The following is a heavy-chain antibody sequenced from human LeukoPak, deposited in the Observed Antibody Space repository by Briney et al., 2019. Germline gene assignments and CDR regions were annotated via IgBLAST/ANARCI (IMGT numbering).Heavy chain of an antibody. CDR3: ATTSRHFDY. D-gene: IGHD6-6*01. J-gene: IGHJ4*02. Sequence: GESLNIPCQGSAYRSTRKWFSWARRMPARGREWLGIVYPGDSETRYSTSFQGQVNISADKSINTAYLHWSSLRASYTAIYYGATTSRHFDYWGQGALLTVSS. CDR1: AYRSTRKW. V-gene: IGHV5-51*01. CDR2: VYPGDSET.